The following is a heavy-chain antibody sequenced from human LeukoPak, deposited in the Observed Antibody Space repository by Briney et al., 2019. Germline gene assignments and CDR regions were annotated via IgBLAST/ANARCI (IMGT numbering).Heavy chain of an antibody. D-gene: IGHD1/OR15-1a*01. CDR2: IKEDGTEE. J-gene: IGHJ4*02. Sequence: PGGSLRLSCAASAFTFSSSWMTWVRQAPGTGLEWVAHIKEDGTEEYYVDSVKGRFTISRDNAKNLLYLQMNSLRAEDTAVYYCARWNNDWEFDYWGQGTLVSVSS. CDR1: AFTFSSSW. V-gene: IGHV3-7*05. CDR3: ARWNNDWEFDY.